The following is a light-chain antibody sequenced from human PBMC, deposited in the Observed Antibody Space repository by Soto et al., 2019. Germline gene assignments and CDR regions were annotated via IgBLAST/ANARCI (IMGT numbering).Light chain of an antibody. Sequence: EIVMTQSPATLSVSPGERATLSCRASQSVSSNLAWYQQKPGQAPRLLIYAASSRATGIPDRFSGSGSGTDFTLTISKLEPEDFAVYYCHQCLSSRTFGQGTKVDI. CDR2: AAS. J-gene: IGKJ1*01. CDR1: QSVSSN. CDR3: HQCLSSRT. V-gene: IGKV3-20*01.